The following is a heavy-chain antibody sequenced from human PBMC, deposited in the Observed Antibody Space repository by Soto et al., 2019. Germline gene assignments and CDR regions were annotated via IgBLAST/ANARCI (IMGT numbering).Heavy chain of an antibody. J-gene: IGHJ4*02. Sequence: SETLSLTCDVSGASIRSDTWWTWVRQPPGRGLEWIGEVYHSGSTNYSPSLKSRVTISVDKSKNQFSTKLRSVTAADTGVYYCASRIVVESGSLTGKFGGQGTMLTVSS. CDR1: GASIRSDTW. D-gene: IGHD2-2*01. CDR3: ASRIVVESGSLTGKF. V-gene: IGHV4-4*02. CDR2: VYHSGST.